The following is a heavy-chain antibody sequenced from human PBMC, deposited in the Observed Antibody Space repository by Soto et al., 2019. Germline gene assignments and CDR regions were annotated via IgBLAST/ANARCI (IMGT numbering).Heavy chain of an antibody. CDR1: GFTFSSYG. CDR3: AKDTDYYGMDV. V-gene: IGHV3-30*18. Sequence: QVQLVESGGGVVQPGRSLRLSCAASGFTFSSYGMHWVRQAPGKGLEWVAVISYDGSNKYYADSVKGRFTIYRDNSKNTLYLQMNSLRAEDTAVYYCAKDTDYYGMDVWGQGTTVTVSS. CDR2: ISYDGSNK. J-gene: IGHJ6*02.